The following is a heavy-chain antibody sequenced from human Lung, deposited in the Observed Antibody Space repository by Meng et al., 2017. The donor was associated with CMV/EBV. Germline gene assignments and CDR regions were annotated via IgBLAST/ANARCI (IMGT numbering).Heavy chain of an antibody. D-gene: IGHD2-2*01. CDR3: ARDDCRGGYCSSTSYYYGMDV. J-gene: IGHJ6*02. CDR2: ITSSSSYN. Sequence: GGSXRLXCAASGFTFSTYSMNWVRQAPGKGLEWVSSITSSSSYNYYADSVTGRFTISRDNTKNSLYLQMNSPRAEDTAVYFCARDDCRGGYCSSTSYYYGMDVWGQGTTVTVSS. V-gene: IGHV3-21*01. CDR1: GFTFSTYS.